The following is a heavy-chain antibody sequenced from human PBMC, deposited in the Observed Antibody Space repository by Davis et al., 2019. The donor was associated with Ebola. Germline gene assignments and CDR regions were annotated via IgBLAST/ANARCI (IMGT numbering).Heavy chain of an antibody. Sequence: SETLSLTCAVYGGSFSGYYWSWIRQPPGKGLEWIGEINHSGSTNYNPSLKSRVTISVDTSKNQFSLKLSSVTAADTAVYYCARGLGIGAWFDPWGQGTLVTVSS. D-gene: IGHD6-25*01. CDR1: GGSFSGYY. CDR2: INHSGST. CDR3: ARGLGIGAWFDP. J-gene: IGHJ5*02. V-gene: IGHV4-34*01.